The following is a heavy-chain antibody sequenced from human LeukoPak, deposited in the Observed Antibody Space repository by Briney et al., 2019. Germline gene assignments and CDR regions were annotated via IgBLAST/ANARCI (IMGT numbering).Heavy chain of an antibody. CDR3: ARMVGVVTNWFDP. J-gene: IGHJ5*02. CDR1: GYTFTSYD. CDR2: MNPNSGNT. V-gene: IGHV1-8*01. Sequence: GASVKVSCKASGYTFTSYDINWVRQATVQGLEWMGWMNPNSGNTGYAQKFQGRVTMTRNTSISTAYMELSSLRSEDTAVYYCARMVGVVTNWFDPWGQGTLVTVSS. D-gene: IGHD3-3*01.